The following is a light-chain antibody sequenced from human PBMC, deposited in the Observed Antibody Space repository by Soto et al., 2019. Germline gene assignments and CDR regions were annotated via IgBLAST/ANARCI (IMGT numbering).Light chain of an antibody. CDR1: QSICSW. J-gene: IGKJ1*01. CDR3: QQSYSTPPWT. Sequence: IKMTQSPSTLSATVGDRVTITCRASQSICSWLAWYQQKPGKAPKLLIYAASSLQSGVPSRFSGSGSGTDFTLTISSLQPEDFATYYCQQSYSTPPWTFGQGTKVDIK. CDR2: AAS. V-gene: IGKV1-39*01.